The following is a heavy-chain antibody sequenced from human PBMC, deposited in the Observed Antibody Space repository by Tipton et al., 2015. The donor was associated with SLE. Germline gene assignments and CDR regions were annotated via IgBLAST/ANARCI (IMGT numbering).Heavy chain of an antibody. V-gene: IGHV4-59*11. D-gene: IGHD1-26*01. Sequence: GLVKPSETLSLTCTVSNDSIGRHYWSWIRQSPGKGLEWLGYIYHNGSSNYSPSLKSRLTMSVDTSKNQFSLTLMSVTAADTAVYYCARTLGAIAHTVYDAFDIWGQGKMVTVSS. CDR3: ARTLGAIAHTVYDAFDI. CDR2: IYHNGSS. CDR1: NDSIGRHY. J-gene: IGHJ3*02.